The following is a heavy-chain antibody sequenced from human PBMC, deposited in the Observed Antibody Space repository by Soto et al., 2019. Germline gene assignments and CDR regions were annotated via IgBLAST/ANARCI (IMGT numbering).Heavy chain of an antibody. V-gene: IGHV4-61*01. D-gene: IGHD1-1*01. CDR1: GASVSSGKYY. CDR2: FYYTGST. Sequence: SETLSLTCTVSGASVSSGKYYWSWIRQPPGKGLEYIGDFYYTGSTNYNPSLKSRVTISVDTSKNQFSLRLNSLNTADTAVYYCASRTVKTVYYFDYWGQGTLVTAPQ. J-gene: IGHJ4*02. CDR3: ASRTVKTVYYFDY.